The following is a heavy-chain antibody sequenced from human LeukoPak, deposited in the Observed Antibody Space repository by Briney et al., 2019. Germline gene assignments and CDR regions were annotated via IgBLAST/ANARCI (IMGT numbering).Heavy chain of an antibody. CDR1: GFTFRNYD. J-gene: IGHJ6*02. V-gene: IGHV3-13*04. CDR3: TRRVGFGYGLDL. D-gene: IGHD3-10*01. CDR2: IKTAGAT. Sequence: GGSLRLSCAASGFTFRNYDMHWVRQVSGKGLEWVSPIKTAGATYYPDSVKGRFTISRENANNSLYLQMNSLRAGDTAVYYCTRRVGFGYGLDLWGQGTTVTVSS.